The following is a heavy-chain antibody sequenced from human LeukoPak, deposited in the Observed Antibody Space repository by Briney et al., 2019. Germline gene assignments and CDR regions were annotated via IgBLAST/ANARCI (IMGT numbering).Heavy chain of an antibody. CDR2: INYSGNT. CDR3: ARRGTAYCRGGNCYSDKYFDY. Sequence: SETLSLTCAVYGGSLSGYYWTWIRQTPGKGLEWIGEINYSGNTNYSRSLKSRVTISADTSKNQFSLRLSSVTAADTAVCYCARRGTAYCRGGNCYSDKYFDYWGQGAQVTVSS. V-gene: IGHV4-34*01. D-gene: IGHD2-15*01. CDR1: GGSLSGYY. J-gene: IGHJ4*02.